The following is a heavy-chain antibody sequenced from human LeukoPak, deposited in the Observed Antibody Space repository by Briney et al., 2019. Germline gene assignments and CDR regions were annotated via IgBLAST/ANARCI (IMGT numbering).Heavy chain of an antibody. CDR1: GGSISSYF. V-gene: IGHV4-4*07. Sequence: SETLSLTCTVFGGSISSYFWSWIRQPAGKGLEWIGRIHSTGSTDSYPSLKSRVTMSVDTSKNQFSLKLSSVTAADTAVYYCARGTVTRDYFDYWGQGTPVTVSS. CDR3: ARGTVTRDYFDY. D-gene: IGHD4-17*01. CDR2: IHSTGST. J-gene: IGHJ4*02.